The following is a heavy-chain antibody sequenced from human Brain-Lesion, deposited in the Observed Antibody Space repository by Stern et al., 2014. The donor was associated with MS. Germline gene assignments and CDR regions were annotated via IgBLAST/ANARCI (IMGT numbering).Heavy chain of an antibody. CDR3: ATLSPGAGGNYYRHFDY. D-gene: IGHD1-26*01. CDR2: FDPEDGET. Sequence: VQLVESGAEVKKPGASVKVSCKVSGYTLTELSMHWVRQAPRKGLEWMGGFDPEDGETIYAQKFQGRVTMTEDTSTDTAYMELSSQRSEDTAVYYCATLSPGAGGNYYRHFDYWGQGTLVTVSS. V-gene: IGHV1-24*01. J-gene: IGHJ4*02. CDR1: GYTLTELS.